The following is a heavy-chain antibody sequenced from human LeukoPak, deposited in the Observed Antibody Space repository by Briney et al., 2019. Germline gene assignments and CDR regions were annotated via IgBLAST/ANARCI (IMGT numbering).Heavy chain of an antibody. CDR3: AREESGGYFDY. J-gene: IGHJ4*02. Sequence: GASVKVSFKASGYTFTNYYMHWVRQAPGQGLEWMGFINPTGTGTNYVQKFRGRVTLTRHTSTTTVYMELSSLRSEDTAVYYCAREESGGYFDYWGQGTPVTVSS. CDR1: GYTFTNYY. D-gene: IGHD2-8*02. V-gene: IGHV1-46*01. CDR2: INPTGTGT.